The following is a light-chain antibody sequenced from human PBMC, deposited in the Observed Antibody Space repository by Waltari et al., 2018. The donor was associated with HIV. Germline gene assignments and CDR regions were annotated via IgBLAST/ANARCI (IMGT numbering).Light chain of an antibody. J-gene: IGLJ3*02. CDR2: EGT. Sequence: QSALTQPAPVSGSPGQSITIPCTGTNRNVGSFNFVSWYQQHPGKATRLMIDEGTKRPAWISSLFSGSKSGNTASLTISGLQAEDEAYYYCSSYAGSNICVFGGGTKLTVL. CDR3: SSYAGSNICV. CDR1: NRNVGSFNF. V-gene: IGLV2-23*01.